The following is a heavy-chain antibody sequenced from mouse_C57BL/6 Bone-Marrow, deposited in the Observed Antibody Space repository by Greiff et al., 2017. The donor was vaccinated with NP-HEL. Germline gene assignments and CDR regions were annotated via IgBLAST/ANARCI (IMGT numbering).Heavy chain of an antibody. D-gene: IGHD1-1*02. CDR2: INPSNGGT. CDR3: ARWDRWFSDFDY. Sequence: VQLQQSGPELVKPGASVKISCKASGYSFTGYYMNWVKQSPEKSLEWIGEINPSNGGTTYNQKFKAKSTLTVDKSSSTAYRQLKSLTSEDSAVYYCARWDRWFSDFDYWGQGTTLTVSS. J-gene: IGHJ2*01. V-gene: IGHV1-42*01. CDR1: GYSFTGYY.